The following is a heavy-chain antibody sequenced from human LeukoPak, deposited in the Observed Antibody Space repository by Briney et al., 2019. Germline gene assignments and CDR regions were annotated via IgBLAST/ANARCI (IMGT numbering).Heavy chain of an antibody. Sequence: ASVKVPCKASGYTFTGYYIHWVRQAPGQGLEWMGWINPNSGGTNYAQKFQGRVTMTSDTSVSTTYMELSRLRSDDTAVYYCARGMSSGWFDCWGQGTLVTVSS. CDR3: ARGMSSGWFDC. V-gene: IGHV1-2*02. D-gene: IGHD6-19*01. CDR1: GYTFTGYY. CDR2: INPNSGGT. J-gene: IGHJ5*01.